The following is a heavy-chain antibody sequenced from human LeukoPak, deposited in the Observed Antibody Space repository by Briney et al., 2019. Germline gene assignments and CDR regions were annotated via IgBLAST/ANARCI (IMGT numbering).Heavy chain of an antibody. CDR1: GFTFSSYA. V-gene: IGHV3-30*01. D-gene: IGHD6-13*01. J-gene: IGHJ4*02. CDR3: AREGGIAAAFDY. Sequence: GGSLRLSCAAPGFTFSSYAMHWVRQAPGKGLEWVAVISYDGSNKYYADSVKGRFTISRDNSKNTLYLQMNSLRAEDTAVYYCAREGGIAAAFDYWGQGTLVTVSS. CDR2: ISYDGSNK.